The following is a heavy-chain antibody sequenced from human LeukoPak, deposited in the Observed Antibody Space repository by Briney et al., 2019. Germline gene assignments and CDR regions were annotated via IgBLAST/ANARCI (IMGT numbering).Heavy chain of an antibody. Sequence: SETLSLTCTVSGGSISSYYWSWIRQPAGKGLEWIGRIYTSGSTNYNPSLKSRVTMSVDTSKKQFSLKLSSVTAADTAFYYCARYIVSYPHDAFDIWGQGTMVTVSS. CDR2: IYTSGST. CDR1: GGSISSYY. CDR3: ARYIVSYPHDAFDI. V-gene: IGHV4-4*07. D-gene: IGHD1-26*01. J-gene: IGHJ3*02.